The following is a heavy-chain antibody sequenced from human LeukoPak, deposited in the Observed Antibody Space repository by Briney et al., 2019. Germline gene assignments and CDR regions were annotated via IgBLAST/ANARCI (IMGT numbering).Heavy chain of an antibody. D-gene: IGHD3-10*01. J-gene: IGHJ4*02. V-gene: IGHV3-48*03. Sequence: PGGSLRRSCAASGFTFSSYDINWVRQAPGKGLEWVSYISGSGNKIKYADSVKGRFTISRDNAKNSLYLQMNSLRAEDTAVYYCARRTQSPVSGYFDFWGQGTLVTVSS. CDR2: ISGSGNKI. CDR3: ARRTQSPVSGYFDF. CDR1: GFTFSSYD.